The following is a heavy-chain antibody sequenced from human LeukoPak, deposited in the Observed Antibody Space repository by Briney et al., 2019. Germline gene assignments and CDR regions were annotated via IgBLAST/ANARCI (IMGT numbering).Heavy chain of an antibody. CDR2: INIDGSST. CDR1: GFTFTSYW. D-gene: IGHD3-22*01. Sequence: GGSLKLSCAASGFTFTSYWMQWVRQAPGKGLVWVSRINIDGSSTTYADSVKGRFTIFRDNAKNTLYLQMNSLRAEDTAVYYCAREGDDTSGYYQDYWGQGTLVTVSS. J-gene: IGHJ4*02. V-gene: IGHV3-74*01. CDR3: AREGDDTSGYYQDY.